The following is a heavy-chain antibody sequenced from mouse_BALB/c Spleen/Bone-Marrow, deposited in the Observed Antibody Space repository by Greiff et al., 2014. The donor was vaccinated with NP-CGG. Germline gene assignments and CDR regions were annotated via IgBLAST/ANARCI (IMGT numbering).Heavy chain of an antibody. J-gene: IGHJ4*01. D-gene: IGHD2-4*01. CDR1: GFTFSSFG. CDR3: ARKGAMITHYYAMDY. V-gene: IGHV5-17*02. Sequence: VQLKESGGGLVQPGGSRKLSCAASGFTFSSFGMHGVRQAPEKGLEWVAYISNGSSTIYYADTVKGRFTISRDNPKNTLFLQMTSLRSEDTAMYYCARKGAMITHYYAMDYWGQGTSVTVSS. CDR2: ISNGSSTI.